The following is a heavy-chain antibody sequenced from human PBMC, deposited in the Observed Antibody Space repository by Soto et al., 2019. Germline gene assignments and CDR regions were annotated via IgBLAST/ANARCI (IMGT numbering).Heavy chain of an antibody. V-gene: IGHV1-18*01. Sequence: QIHLVQSGAEVKKPGASVKVSCKGSGYGFTTYGITWVRQAPGQGLEWMAWISAHNGNTNYAQKLQGRVTVTRDRPKSTAYMELRSLRSDDTAVYYCARGRHGDYWGQGALVTVSS. CDR1: GYGFTTYG. CDR3: ARGRHGDY. J-gene: IGHJ4*02. CDR2: ISAHNGNT.